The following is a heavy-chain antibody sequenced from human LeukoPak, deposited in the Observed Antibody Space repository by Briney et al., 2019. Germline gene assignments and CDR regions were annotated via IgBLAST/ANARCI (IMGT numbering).Heavy chain of an antibody. D-gene: IGHD2-2*01. V-gene: IGHV1-2*02. J-gene: IGHJ4*02. Sequence: GASVKVSCKASGYSFTDKYMHWVRQAPGQGLEWMGRINPKSGGTNYAQKFQGRVTMTRDTSISTAYMELSRLRSDDTAVYYCARDIVVVPAAIPYFDYWGQGTLVTVSS. CDR3: ARDIVVVPAAIPYFDY. CDR1: GYSFTDKY. CDR2: INPKSGGT.